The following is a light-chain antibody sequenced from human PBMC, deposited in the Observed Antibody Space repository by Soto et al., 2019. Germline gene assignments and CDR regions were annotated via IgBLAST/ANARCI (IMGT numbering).Light chain of an antibody. CDR2: LGS. Sequence: DIVMTQSPLSLPVTPGEPASISCRSSQSLLHSNGYNYLDWYLQKPGQSPQLRIYLGSNRASGVADRFSGSGSGTDFTLKISRVEAEDVGVYYCMPALQSPRTFGGGTKVEIK. CDR1: QSLLHSNGYNY. CDR3: MPALQSPRT. J-gene: IGKJ4*01. V-gene: IGKV2-28*01.